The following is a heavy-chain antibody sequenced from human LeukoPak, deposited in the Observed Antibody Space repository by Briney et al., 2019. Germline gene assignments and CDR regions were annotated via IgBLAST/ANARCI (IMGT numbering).Heavy chain of an antibody. J-gene: IGHJ4*02. CDR1: GYSISSGYY. CDR3: ARAPDSSGYYYY. CDR2: IYYSGST. D-gene: IGHD3-22*01. Sequence: SETLSLTCTVSGYSISSGYYWGWIRQPPGKGLEWIGSIYYSGSTYYNPSLKSRVTISVDTSKNQFSLKLSSVTAADTAVYYCARAPDSSGYYYYWGQGTLVTVSS. V-gene: IGHV4-38-2*02.